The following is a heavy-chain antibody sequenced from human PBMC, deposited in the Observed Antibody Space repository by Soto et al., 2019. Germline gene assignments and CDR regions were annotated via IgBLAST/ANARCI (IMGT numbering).Heavy chain of an antibody. CDR3: ARMDGSGYYGSYFDY. CDR1: GYTFTSYY. D-gene: IGHD3-22*01. CDR2: INPSGGST. J-gene: IGHJ4*02. V-gene: IGHV1-46*01. Sequence: ASVKVSCKASGYTFTSYYMHWVRQAPGQGLEWMGIINPSGGSTSYAQKFQGRVTMTRDTSTSTVYMELSSLRAEDTAVYYCARMDGSGYYGSYFDYWGQGTLVTVSS.